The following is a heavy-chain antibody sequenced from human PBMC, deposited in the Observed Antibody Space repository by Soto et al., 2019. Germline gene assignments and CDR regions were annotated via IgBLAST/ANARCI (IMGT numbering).Heavy chain of an antibody. CDR3: AREGEMPYYYYGLDV. J-gene: IGHJ6*02. V-gene: IGHV1-18*01. Sequence: ASVKVSCKASGYTFTTYGISWVRQAPGQGLEWMGWISGYNGHTKYAQKFQGRVTMTTGTSTSTVYMDLRSLGSDDTAVYYCAREGEMPYYYYGLDVWGQGTTVTVSS. CDR2: ISGYNGHT. D-gene: IGHD3-16*01. CDR1: GYTFTTYG.